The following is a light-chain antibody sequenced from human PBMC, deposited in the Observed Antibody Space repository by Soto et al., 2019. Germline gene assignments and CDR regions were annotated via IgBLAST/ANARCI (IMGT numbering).Light chain of an antibody. CDR3: SSYTSSSPVV. V-gene: IGLV2-14*01. CDR1: SSDVGGYNY. J-gene: IGLJ2*01. CDR2: DVS. Sequence: QSVLTQPASVSGSPGQSITISCTGTSSDVGGYNYVSWYQQHPGKAPKLMIYDVSNRPSGVSNLCSGSKSGNTASLTISGLQAEDEADYYCSSYTSSSPVVFGGGTKLTVL.